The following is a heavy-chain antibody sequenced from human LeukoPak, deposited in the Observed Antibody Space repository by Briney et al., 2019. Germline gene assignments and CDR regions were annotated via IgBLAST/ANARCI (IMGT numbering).Heavy chain of an antibody. CDR2: ISGSGVST. CDR1: GFTFSSCA. D-gene: IGHD4-17*01. CDR3: AKIPQTTSVGYFDY. V-gene: IGHV3-23*01. J-gene: IGHJ4*02. Sequence: HPGGSLRLSCAASGFTFSSCAMSWVRQAPGKGLEWVSGISGSGVSTYYADSVKGRFTISRDNSKNTLYLQMSSLRAEDTAVYYCAKIPQTTSVGYFDYWDQGNLVTVSS.